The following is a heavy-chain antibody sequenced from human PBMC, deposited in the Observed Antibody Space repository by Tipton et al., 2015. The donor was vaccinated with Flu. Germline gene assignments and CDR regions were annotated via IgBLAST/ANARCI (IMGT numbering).Heavy chain of an antibody. Sequence: TPSLTCSVSGDSIDSRYYWGWIRQPPGKGPAWIGCVYHGGTTYYNPSLKSRVAISLDTFQNQFSLKLTSVTAADTAVYYCATTTYYYGSGSHDYWGQGTLVTVSS. V-gene: IGHV4-38-2*01. CDR1: GDSIDSRYY. CDR3: ATTTYYYGSGSHDY. J-gene: IGHJ4*02. D-gene: IGHD3-10*01. CDR2: VYHGGTT.